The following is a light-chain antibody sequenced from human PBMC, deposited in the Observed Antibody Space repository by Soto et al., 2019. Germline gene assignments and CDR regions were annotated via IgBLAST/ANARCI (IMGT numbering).Light chain of an antibody. CDR3: QKFHSFYRT. J-gene: IGKJ1*01. CDR2: DAS. V-gene: IGKV1-5*01. CDR1: QSISSW. Sequence: IQMTQSPSTLSASVGYRVTITCRAGQSISSWLAWYQQKPWKAPKLLIYDASTLESWVPSRFSGSGSGTEFPLTISRLQPEDFATYYCQKFHSFYRTLGQGTKVDIK.